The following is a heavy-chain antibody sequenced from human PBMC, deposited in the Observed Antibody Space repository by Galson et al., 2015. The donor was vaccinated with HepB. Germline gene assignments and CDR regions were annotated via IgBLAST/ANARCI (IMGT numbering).Heavy chain of an antibody. J-gene: IGHJ6*03. D-gene: IGHD3-9*01. CDR3: ARDPTFDWFYYMDV. CDR1: GFTFSSYS. CDR2: ISSSSSYI. Sequence: SLRLSCAASGFTFSSYSMNWVRQAPGKGLEWVSSISSSSSYIYYADSVKGRFTISRDNAKNSLYLQMNSLRAEDTAVYYCARDPTFDWFYYMDVWGKGTTVTVSS. V-gene: IGHV3-21*01.